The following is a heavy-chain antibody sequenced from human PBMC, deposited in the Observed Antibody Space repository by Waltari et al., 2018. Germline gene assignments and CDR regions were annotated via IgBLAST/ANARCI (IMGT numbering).Heavy chain of an antibody. V-gene: IGHV4-39*01. D-gene: IGHD4-17*01. CDR3: ARREHYGGNGGAFDI. CDR1: GVSLSSSSYY. CDR2: IYYSGST. J-gene: IGHJ3*02. Sequence: QLRLPASRPGLVRPSETMSLTCTVSGVSLSSSSYYWGWIRQPPGKGLEWIGSIYYSGSTYYTPSLKSLVTISVDTSKNPFSLKLSSVTAADTAVYYCARREHYGGNGGAFDIWGQGTMVTVSS.